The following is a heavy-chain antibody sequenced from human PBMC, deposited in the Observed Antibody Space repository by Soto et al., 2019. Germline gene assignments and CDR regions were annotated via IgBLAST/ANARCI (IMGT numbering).Heavy chain of an antibody. CDR1: GGSISRGGFY. J-gene: IGHJ4*02. V-gene: IGHV4-31*03. CDR3: ARSDGRY. CDR2: IYYIGST. Sequence: SETLSLTCTVSGGSISRGGFYWSWIRQHPGKGLEWIGYIYYIGSTYYNPSLKSRVTISVDTSKNQFSLKLSSVTAADTAVYYCARSDGRYWGQGTLVTVSS.